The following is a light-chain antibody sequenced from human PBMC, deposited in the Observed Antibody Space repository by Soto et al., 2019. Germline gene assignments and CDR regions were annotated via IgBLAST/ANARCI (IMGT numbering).Light chain of an antibody. CDR1: QDIYDY. CDR2: AAS. CDR3: QQYDHSPMFT. V-gene: IGKV1-33*01. J-gene: IGKJ2*01. Sequence: DIQMTQSPSSLSASVGDSVTITCQASQDIYDYLNWYQHKPGKAPRLLIYAASNLETGVPSRFSGSGSGTDFTFTINSLQPEDIATYYCQQYDHSPMFTFGRGTKVEI.